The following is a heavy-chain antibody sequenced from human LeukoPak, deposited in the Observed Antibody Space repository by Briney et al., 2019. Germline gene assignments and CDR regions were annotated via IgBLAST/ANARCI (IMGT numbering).Heavy chain of an antibody. D-gene: IGHD2-15*01. CDR3: ARGLGYCSGGSCQNYFDY. J-gene: IGHJ4*02. V-gene: IGHV3-48*01. CDR1: GFPFSRYS. CDR2: ISSSSSTI. Sequence: PGGSLRLSCEASGFPFSRYSMNWVRQAPGKGLEWVSYISSSSSTIYYADSVKGRFTISRDNAKNSLYLQMNSLRAEDTAVYYCARGLGYCSGGSCQNYFDYWGQGTLVTVSS.